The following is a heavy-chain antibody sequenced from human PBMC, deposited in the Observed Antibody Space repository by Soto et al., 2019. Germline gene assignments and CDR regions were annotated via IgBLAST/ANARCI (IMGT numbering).Heavy chain of an antibody. CDR1: GFTFGTFA. D-gene: IGHD3-22*01. CDR2: ISGSGGST. Sequence: GGSLRLSCAASGFTFGTFAMSWVRQAPGKGLEWVSAISGSGGSTYYADSVKGRFTISRDNSKNTLYLQMNSLRAEDTAVYYCAKDDSSGYYIIDYWGQGTLVTVSS. CDR3: AKDDSSGYYIIDY. V-gene: IGHV3-23*01. J-gene: IGHJ4*02.